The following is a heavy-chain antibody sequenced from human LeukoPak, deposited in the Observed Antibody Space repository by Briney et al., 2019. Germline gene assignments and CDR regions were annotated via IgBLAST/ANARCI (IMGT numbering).Heavy chain of an antibody. CDR3: ARADSSGFISLDY. CDR2: IYSGGST. V-gene: IGHV3-53*01. Sequence: GSLRLSCAASGFTVSSNYMSWVRQAPGKGLEWVSVIYSGGSTYYADSVKGRFTISRDNSKNTLYLQMNSLRAEDTAVYYCARADSSGFISLDYWGQGTLVTVSS. CDR1: GFTVSSNY. D-gene: IGHD3-22*01. J-gene: IGHJ4*02.